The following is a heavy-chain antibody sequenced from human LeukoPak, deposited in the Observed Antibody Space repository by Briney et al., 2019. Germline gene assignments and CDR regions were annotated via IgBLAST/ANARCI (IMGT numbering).Heavy chain of an antibody. D-gene: IGHD6-13*01. CDR1: GFTFSSYA. V-gene: IGHV3-23*01. CDR2: ISSSGDDT. CDR3: AKGGYNNNWYAEYSQH. J-gene: IGHJ1*01. Sequence: GGSLRLSCAVSGFTFSSYAMSWVRQAPGKGLEWVSAISSSGDDTYYADSMKGRFTISRDNSKNTLYLQVNSLRAEDTAVYYCAKGGYNNNWYAEYSQHWGQGTLVTVSS.